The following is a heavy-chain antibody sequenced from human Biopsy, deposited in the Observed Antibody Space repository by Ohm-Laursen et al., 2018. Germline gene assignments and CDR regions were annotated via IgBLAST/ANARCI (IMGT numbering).Heavy chain of an antibody. CDR2: IDWDDAK. D-gene: IGHD2-2*02. CDR3: ARIPILVVPAAIVYRHRRHLQGLDV. Sequence: TQTLTLTGTLSGFSLNTRGMSVTWIRQPPGKALEWLARIDWDDAKFYSESLKTRLTISKGTSENHVVLTLSDVAPVDTATYYCARIPILVVPAAIVYRHRRHLQGLDVWGQGTTVIVSS. V-gene: IGHV2-70*16. CDR1: GFSLNTRGMS. J-gene: IGHJ6*02.